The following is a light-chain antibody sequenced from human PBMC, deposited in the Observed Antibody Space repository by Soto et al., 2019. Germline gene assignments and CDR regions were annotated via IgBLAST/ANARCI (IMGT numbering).Light chain of an antibody. CDR3: QQYSLSPWT. V-gene: IGKV3-20*01. CDR1: QSVSSRY. Sequence: DIVLTQSPGTLSLSPGDRVTLSYSASQSVSSRYFAWYQKKPGQAPRLLIYATSTRATGIPDRFSGSGSGTDFSLTIDRLEPEDLAMYHCQQYSLSPWTFGQGTKVQIK. CDR2: ATS. J-gene: IGKJ1*01.